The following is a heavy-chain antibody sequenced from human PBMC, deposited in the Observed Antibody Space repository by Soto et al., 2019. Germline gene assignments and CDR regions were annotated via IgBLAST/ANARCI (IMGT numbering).Heavy chain of an antibody. D-gene: IGHD3-3*01. CDR3: ARDAITIFGVVISPFDY. J-gene: IGHJ4*02. CDR2: ISAYNGNT. CDR1: GYTFTSYG. Sequence: QVQLVQSGAEVKKPGASVKVSCKASGYTFTSYGISWVRQAPGQGLAWMGWISAYNGNTNYAQKLQGRVTMTTDTSTSTAYMELRSLRSDDTAVYYCARDAITIFGVVISPFDYWGQGTLVTVSS. V-gene: IGHV1-18*04.